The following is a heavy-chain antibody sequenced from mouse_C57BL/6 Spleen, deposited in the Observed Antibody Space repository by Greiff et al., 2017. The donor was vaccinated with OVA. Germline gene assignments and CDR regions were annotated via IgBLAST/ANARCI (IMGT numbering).Heavy chain of an antibody. J-gene: IGHJ4*01. D-gene: IGHD2-3*01. CDR2: ISSGSSTI. CDR1: GFTFSDYG. Sequence: EVKLQESGGGLVKPGGSLKLSCAASGFTFSDYGMHWVRQAPEKGLEWVAYISSGSSTIYYADTVKGRFTISRDNAKNTLFLQMTSLRSEDTAMYYCARRDGYYVLDYWGQGTSVTVSS. CDR3: ARRDGYYVLDY. V-gene: IGHV5-17*01.